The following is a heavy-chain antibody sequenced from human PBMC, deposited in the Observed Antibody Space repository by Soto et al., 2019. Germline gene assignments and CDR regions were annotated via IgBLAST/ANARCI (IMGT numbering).Heavy chain of an antibody. CDR2: ISGSGGST. Sequence: GRSLRLSCAASGFTFSSYAMSWVRQAPGKGLEWVSAISGSGGSTYYADSVKGRFTISRDNSKNTLYLQMNSLRAEDTAVYYCAKGARRGGVRTPSCYWGQGTLVTVSS. CDR1: GFTFSSYA. D-gene: IGHD3-10*01. J-gene: IGHJ4*02. CDR3: AKGARRGGVRTPSCY. V-gene: IGHV3-23*01.